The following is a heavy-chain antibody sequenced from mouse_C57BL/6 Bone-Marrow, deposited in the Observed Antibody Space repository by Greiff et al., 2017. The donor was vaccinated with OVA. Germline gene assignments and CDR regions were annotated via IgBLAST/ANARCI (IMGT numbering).Heavy chain of an antibody. CDR3: ARFYYGSSYPWYFDV. Sequence: VQLQQPGAELVRPGSSVKLSCKASGYTFTSYWMHWVKQRPIQGLEWIGNIDPSDSETHYTQKFKDKATVTVDKSSSTAYMQLSSLTSEDSAVYYCARFYYGSSYPWYFDVWGTGTTVTVSS. D-gene: IGHD1-1*01. J-gene: IGHJ1*03. V-gene: IGHV1-52*01. CDR2: IDPSDSET. CDR1: GYTFTSYW.